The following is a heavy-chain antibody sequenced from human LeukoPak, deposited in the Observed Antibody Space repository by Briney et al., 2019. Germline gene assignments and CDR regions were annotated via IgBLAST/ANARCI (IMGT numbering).Heavy chain of an antibody. V-gene: IGHV4-61*02. CDR2: IYTSGST. J-gene: IGHJ4*02. D-gene: IGHD4-17*01. CDR1: GGSISSGSYY. Sequence: SETLSLTCTVSGGSISSGSYYWSWIRQPAGKGLEWIGRIYTSGSTNYNPSLKSRVTISVDTSKNQFSLKLSSVTAADTAVYYCARDRDDYGDYGCFDYWGQGTLVTVSS. CDR3: ARDRDDYGDYGCFDY.